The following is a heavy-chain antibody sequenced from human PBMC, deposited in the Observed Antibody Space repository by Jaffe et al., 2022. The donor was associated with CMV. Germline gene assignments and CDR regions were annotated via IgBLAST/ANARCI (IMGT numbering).Heavy chain of an antibody. CDR3: ARIESEYCGGDCWFWYFDL. V-gene: IGHV3-11*01. CDR2: ISSSYSPI. J-gene: IGHJ2*01. Sequence: QVQLVESGGGLVKPGGSLRLSCAASDFTFSDYYMGWIRQAPGKGLEWVSYISSSYSPISYADSVKGRFTVSRDNARGSLYLQMNSLRADDTAVYYCARIESEYCGGDCWFWYFDLWGRGTLVTVSS. D-gene: IGHD2-21*02. CDR1: DFTFSDYY.